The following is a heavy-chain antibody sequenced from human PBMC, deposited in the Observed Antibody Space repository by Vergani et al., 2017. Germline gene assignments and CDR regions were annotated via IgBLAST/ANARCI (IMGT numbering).Heavy chain of an antibody. J-gene: IGHJ5*02. V-gene: IGHV3-74*03. CDR3: ARSRISGGGSCDP. Sequence: DVHLAESGGGFFQPGGSLRLSCSASGFSFNSYWMHWVRQVPGKGLLWVSRIKSDGSITAYADSVKGRFTISRDNAQNTLYLQMNSLRAEDTAVYYCARSRISGGGSCDPWGQGTLVTVSS. CDR2: IKSDGSIT. D-gene: IGHD2-15*01. CDR1: GFSFNSYW.